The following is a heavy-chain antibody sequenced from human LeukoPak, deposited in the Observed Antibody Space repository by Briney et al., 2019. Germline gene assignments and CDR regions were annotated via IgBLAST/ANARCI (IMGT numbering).Heavy chain of an antibody. J-gene: IGHJ5*02. CDR1: GGSIISSSYN. Sequence: PSETLSLTCAVSGGSIISSSYNWGWIRRPPGKGLVWIGTIYHSGTTYYNPSLKSRVTISVDTSKDQFFLKLSSVTAADTAVYYCARLPTGYPNWFDPWGQGSLVTVSS. D-gene: IGHD3-9*01. CDR2: IYHSGTT. V-gene: IGHV4-39*01. CDR3: ARLPTGYPNWFDP.